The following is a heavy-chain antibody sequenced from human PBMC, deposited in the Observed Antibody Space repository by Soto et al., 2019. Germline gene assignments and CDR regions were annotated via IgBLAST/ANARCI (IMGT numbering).Heavy chain of an antibody. CDR3: ARGRSRLGMDV. V-gene: IGHV3-21*04. J-gene: IGHJ6*02. CDR1: GFTFSSYS. Sequence: SGGSLRLSCAASGFTFSSYSMNWVRQAPGKGLEWVSSISSSSSYIYYADSVKGRFTISRDNAKNSLYLQMNSLRAEDTAVYYCARGRSRLGMDVWGQGTTVTVSS. CDR2: ISSSSSYI. D-gene: IGHD6-25*01.